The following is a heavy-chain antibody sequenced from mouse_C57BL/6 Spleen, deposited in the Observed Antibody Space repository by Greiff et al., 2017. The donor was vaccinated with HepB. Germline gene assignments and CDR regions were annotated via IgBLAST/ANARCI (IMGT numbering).Heavy chain of an antibody. J-gene: IGHJ1*03. CDR1: GYSITSGYY. Sequence: EVKLLESGPGLVKPSQSLSLTCSVTGYSITSGYYWNWIRQFPGNKLEWMGYISYDGSNNYNPSLKNRISITRDTSKNQFFLTLNSVTTEDTATYYCARETVDWYFDVWDTGTTVTVSS. V-gene: IGHV3-6*01. D-gene: IGHD1-1*01. CDR3: ARETVDWYFDV. CDR2: ISYDGSN.